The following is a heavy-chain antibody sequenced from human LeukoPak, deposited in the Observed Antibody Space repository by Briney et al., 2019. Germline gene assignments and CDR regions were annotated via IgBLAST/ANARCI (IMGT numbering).Heavy chain of an antibody. D-gene: IGHD6-13*01. CDR3: ARELVARSIAAAGTSRDY. V-gene: IGHV1-46*01. CDR2: INPSGGST. Sequence: GASVKVSCKASGYTFTSYYMHWVRQAPGQGLEWMAIINPSGGSTSYAQKFQGRVTMTRDTSISTAYMELSRLRSDDTAVYYCARELVARSIAAAGTSRDYWGQGTLVTVSS. CDR1: GYTFTSYY. J-gene: IGHJ4*02.